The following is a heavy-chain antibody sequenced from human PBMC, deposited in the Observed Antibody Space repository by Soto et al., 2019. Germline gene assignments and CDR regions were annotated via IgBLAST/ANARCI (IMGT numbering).Heavy chain of an antibody. CDR2: IWYDGSNK. V-gene: IGHV3-33*01. D-gene: IGHD3-22*01. J-gene: IGHJ4*02. Sequence: GAFLRLSCAASGFTFSSYGMHWVRQAPGKGLEWVAVIWYDGSNKYYADSVKGRFTISRDNSKYTLYLQMNSLRAEDTAVYYCARDHGDSSGYYYLTYFDYWGQGT. CDR3: ARDHGDSSGYYYLTYFDY. CDR1: GFTFSSYG.